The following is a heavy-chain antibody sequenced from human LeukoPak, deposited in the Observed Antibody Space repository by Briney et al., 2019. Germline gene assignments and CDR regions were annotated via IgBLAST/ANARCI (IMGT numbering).Heavy chain of an antibody. CDR2: IKPHTGDT. CDR1: GYSFTDFY. J-gene: IGHJ2*01. V-gene: IGHV1-2*02. CDR3: ARGKVGLDWHFDF. Sequence: ASVRVSCKATGYSFTDFYLLWVRQAPGQGLEWMGWIKPHTGDTNYAQRFQGRVTMNRDTSISTAYMELSNLRSDDTAIYYCARGKVGLDWHFDFWGRGTLVSVSS. D-gene: IGHD1-26*01.